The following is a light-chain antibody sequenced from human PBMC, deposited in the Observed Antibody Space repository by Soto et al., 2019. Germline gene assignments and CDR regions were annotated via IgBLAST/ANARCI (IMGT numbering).Light chain of an antibody. CDR2: GAS. Sequence: EFVLTQSPGTLSLSPGERATLSCRASQSVSSDYLAWYQQKPGQSPRLLIFGASIRDTGLPDRFSGGGSGRDSTLTISRLEPEDSAVYYCHQYGISPGTFGQGTKVDIK. CDR3: HQYGISPGT. V-gene: IGKV3-20*01. CDR1: QSVSSDY. J-gene: IGKJ1*01.